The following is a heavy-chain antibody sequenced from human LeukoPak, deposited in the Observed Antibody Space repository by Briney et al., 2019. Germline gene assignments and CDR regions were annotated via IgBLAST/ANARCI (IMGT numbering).Heavy chain of an antibody. CDR1: GYSFTSYW. J-gene: IGHJ4*02. Sequence: GESLKIPCKGPGYSFTSYWIGWVPPMPGKGLEWMGIFYPGDSDTRYSPSFQGQVTISADKSISTAYLQWSSLKASDTAMYYCARLHRRSTVTKLGFDYWGQGALVTVSS. V-gene: IGHV5-51*01. CDR2: FYPGDSDT. D-gene: IGHD4-17*01. CDR3: ARLHRRSTVTKLGFDY.